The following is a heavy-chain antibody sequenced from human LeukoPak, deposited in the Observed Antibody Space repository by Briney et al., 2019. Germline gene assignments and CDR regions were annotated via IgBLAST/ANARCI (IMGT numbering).Heavy chain of an antibody. CDR2: INPNTGDT. CDR3: ASLKYNSGWSY. D-gene: IGHD6-19*01. Sequence: ASVKVSCKASGYTLTGYYMHWVRQAPGQGLEWMGWINPNTGDTSYVQKFQGRVTMTRDTSISTAYMELSSLTSDDTAVYYCASLKYNSGWSYWGQGTLVTVSS. J-gene: IGHJ4*02. CDR1: GYTLTGYY. V-gene: IGHV1-2*02.